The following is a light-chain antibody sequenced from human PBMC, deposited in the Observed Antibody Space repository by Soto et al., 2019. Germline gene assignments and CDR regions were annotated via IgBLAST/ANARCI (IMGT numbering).Light chain of an antibody. CDR2: SAT. Sequence: AIQMTQSPTSLSASVGDRVIITCRASQDISKDLGWYQQKPGKDPKFLSYSATSTQSGVPSTFSGSGFGTDFTLTISSLQPEDFATYYCLQDHDYPRTFGQGTKVEF. J-gene: IGKJ1*01. CDR1: QDISKD. V-gene: IGKV1-6*01. CDR3: LQDHDYPRT.